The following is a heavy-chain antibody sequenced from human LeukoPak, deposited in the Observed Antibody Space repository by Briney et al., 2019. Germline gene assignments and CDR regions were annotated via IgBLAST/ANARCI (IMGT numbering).Heavy chain of an antibody. Sequence: PGGSLRLSCAASGFTVSSNYMSWVRQAPGKGLEWVSAISGSGGSTYYADSVKGRFTISRDNSKNTLYLQMNSLRAEDTAVYYCAEGGSWYGDLYFDYWGQGTLVTVSS. CDR3: AEGGSWYGDLYFDY. CDR2: ISGSGGST. D-gene: IGHD6-13*01. V-gene: IGHV3-23*01. J-gene: IGHJ4*02. CDR1: GFTVSSNY.